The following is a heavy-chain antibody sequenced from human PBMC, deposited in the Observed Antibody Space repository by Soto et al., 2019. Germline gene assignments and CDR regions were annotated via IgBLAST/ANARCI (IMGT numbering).Heavy chain of an antibody. Sequence: QVQLVQSGAEVKKPGSSVKVSCKASGGTFSSYAISWVRQAPGQGLEWMGGIIHIFGTADYAQKFQGRVTITAGESTSTAYMELSSLRSEDTAVYYCAVTMTNYYYYGMDVWGQGTTVTVSS. D-gene: IGHD3-22*01. CDR3: AVTMTNYYYYGMDV. CDR1: GGTFSSYA. J-gene: IGHJ6*02. CDR2: IIHIFGTA. V-gene: IGHV1-69*12.